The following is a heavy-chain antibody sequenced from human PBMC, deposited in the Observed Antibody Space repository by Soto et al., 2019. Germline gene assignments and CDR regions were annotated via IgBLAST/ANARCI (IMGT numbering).Heavy chain of an antibody. CDR3: ARSTVLEAFDY. D-gene: IGHD3-3*01. V-gene: IGHV4-31*03. CDR1: GGSISSGGYY. Sequence: QVQMQESGPGLVKPSQTLSLTCTVSGGSISSGGYYWSWIRQHPGKGLEWIGYIYYSGSTYYNPSLKSRVTISVDTSKNHFSLKLSSVTASDTAVYYCARSTVLEAFDYLGQGTLVTVSS. J-gene: IGHJ4*02. CDR2: IYYSGST.